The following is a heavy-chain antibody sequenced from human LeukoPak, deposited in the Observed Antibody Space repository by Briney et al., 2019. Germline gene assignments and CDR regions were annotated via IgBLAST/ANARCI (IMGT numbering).Heavy chain of an antibody. Sequence: GGSLRLSCEASGFTFSNYNMNWVRQAPGKGLEWVASISSDRSYIYYADSVKGRFTISRDNSKNSLFLQMNSLRVEDTGMYYCARGYGDGDSQRDYWGRGTLVIVFS. CDR1: GFTFSNYN. CDR3: ARGYGDGDSQRDY. V-gene: IGHV3-21*06. J-gene: IGHJ4*02. D-gene: IGHD4-17*01. CDR2: ISSDRSYI.